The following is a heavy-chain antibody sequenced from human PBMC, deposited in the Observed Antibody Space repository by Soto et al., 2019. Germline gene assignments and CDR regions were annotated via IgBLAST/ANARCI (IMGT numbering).Heavy chain of an antibody. CDR3: TTDGEMSPFFFAY. D-gene: IGHD7-27*01. Sequence: PGGSLRLSCATSGFTFSKAWVGWVRQAPGKGLEWVGRIMSKTDGGTTDYAAPVKGRFTISRDDSKSTLYLQMNSLKTEDTAFNSCTTDGEMSPFFFAYGGREPLAPVPS. CDR1: GFTFSKAW. V-gene: IGHV3-15*01. CDR2: IMSKTDGGTT. J-gene: IGHJ4*02.